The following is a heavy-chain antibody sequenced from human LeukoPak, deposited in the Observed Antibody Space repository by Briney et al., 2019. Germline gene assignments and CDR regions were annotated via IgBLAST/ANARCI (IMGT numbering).Heavy chain of an antibody. CDR2: ISSDSSHI. J-gene: IGHJ4*02. CDR3: VGGDGREF. V-gene: IGHV3-21*01. CDR1: GFTFSSYN. Sequence: GGSLRLSCVASGFTFSSYNMNWVRHAPGKGPEYVSSISSDSSHIHYADSVKGRFAISRDNAKNSLYLQLNSLRADDTAVYYCVGGDGREFWGQGTLVTVSS. D-gene: IGHD5-24*01.